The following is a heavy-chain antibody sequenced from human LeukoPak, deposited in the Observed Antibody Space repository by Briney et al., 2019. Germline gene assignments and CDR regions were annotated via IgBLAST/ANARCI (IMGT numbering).Heavy chain of an antibody. V-gene: IGHV1-69*04. CDR2: IIPILGIA. D-gene: IGHD3-3*01. J-gene: IGHJ4*02. CDR1: GGTLSSYA. Sequence: ASVKVSCKASGGTLSSYAISWVRQATGQGLEWMGRIIPILGIANYAQKFQGRVTMTRNTSISTAYMELSSLRSEDTAVYYCARDRASPPFTIFGLFDYWGQGTLVTVSS. CDR3: ARDRASPPFTIFGLFDY.